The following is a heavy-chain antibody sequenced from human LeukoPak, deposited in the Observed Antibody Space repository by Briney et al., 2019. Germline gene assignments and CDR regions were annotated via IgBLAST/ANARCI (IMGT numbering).Heavy chain of an antibody. D-gene: IGHD3-22*01. J-gene: IGHJ4*02. CDR1: GGMFSTYG. CDR2: ISAYNGNT. V-gene: IGHV1-18*01. CDR3: ARDLGWRDSSGSSDY. Sequence: ASVKVSCKASGGMFSTYGISWVRQAPGQGLEWMGWISAYNGNTNYAQKLQGRVTMTTDTSTSTAYMELRSLRSDDTAVYYCARDLGWRDSSGSSDYWGQGTLVTVSS.